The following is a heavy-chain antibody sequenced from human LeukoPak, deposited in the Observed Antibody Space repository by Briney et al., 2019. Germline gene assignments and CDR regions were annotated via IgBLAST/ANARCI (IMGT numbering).Heavy chain of an antibody. CDR2: IYYSWCT. CDR1: GDSISSYY. CDR3: ARVSRSGSYFGAFEI. V-gene: IGHV4-59*12. J-gene: IGHJ3*02. Sequence: PSETLSLSCTVCGDSISSYYWRWIRQPRGRGREWIGYIYYSWCTNYNPSLKSRVTISVDTSKNQFSLKLSSVTAADTAVYYCARVSRSGSYFGAFEIWGQGTMVTVSS. D-gene: IGHD1-26*01.